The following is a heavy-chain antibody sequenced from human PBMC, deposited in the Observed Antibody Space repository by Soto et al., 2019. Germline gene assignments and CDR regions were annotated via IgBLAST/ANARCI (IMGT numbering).Heavy chain of an antibody. V-gene: IGHV4-31*03. CDR3: SRDLCSGGSCYGDAFDI. CDR2: IYYSGST. J-gene: IGHJ3*02. CDR1: GGSISSGGYY. Sequence: SETLSLTCTVSGGSISSGGYYWSWIRQHPGKGLEWIGYIYYSGSTYYNKSLKSRVNISVDTSKNQFSMKLSSVTAADTAVYYFSRDLCSGGSCYGDAFDIWGQGTMVTVSS. D-gene: IGHD2-15*01.